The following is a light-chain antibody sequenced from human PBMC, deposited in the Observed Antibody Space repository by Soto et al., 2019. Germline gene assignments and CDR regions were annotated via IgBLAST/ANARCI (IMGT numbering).Light chain of an antibody. CDR3: SSLTGSTPLYV. Sequence: QSVLTHPAPMSGSPGQSSTCTCTGTSGDDIGYNYVSWYQQHPGKAPSLMIYEVRNRPSGVSNRFSGSKSGNTASLTISGLQAEDEADYYCSSLTGSTPLYVFGTGTKVTVL. CDR2: EVR. V-gene: IGLV2-14*01. CDR1: SGDDIGYNY. J-gene: IGLJ1*01.